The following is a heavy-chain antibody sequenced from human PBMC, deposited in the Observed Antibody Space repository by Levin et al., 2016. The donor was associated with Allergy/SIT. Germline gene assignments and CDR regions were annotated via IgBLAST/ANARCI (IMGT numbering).Heavy chain of an antibody. V-gene: IGHV3-23*01. D-gene: IGHD4/OR15-4a*01. CDR3: AKVYPLDPDYA. J-gene: IGHJ6*02. CDR1: GFTFSTYA. Sequence: GESLKISCAASGFTFSTYAMTWVRQAPGKGLEWVSGISRSGDRTYYSDSVKGRLTVSRDNSKSTLYLEMNTLRAEDTAVYYCAKVYPLDPDYAWGQGTTVTVSS. CDR2: ISRSGDRT.